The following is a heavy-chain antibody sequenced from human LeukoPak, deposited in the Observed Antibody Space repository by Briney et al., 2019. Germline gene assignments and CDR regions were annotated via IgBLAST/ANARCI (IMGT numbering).Heavy chain of an antibody. Sequence: GGSLRLSCAASGFRFSDYYMTWIRQAPGKGLEWVSYISTGGGTINYADSVKGRFTMSRDNAENSLYLEMNSLRADDTAVYYCARGKSEFDYWGQGTLVTVPS. CDR1: GFRFSDYY. D-gene: IGHD3-3*01. CDR2: ISTGGGTI. V-gene: IGHV3-11*01. J-gene: IGHJ4*02. CDR3: ARGKSEFDY.